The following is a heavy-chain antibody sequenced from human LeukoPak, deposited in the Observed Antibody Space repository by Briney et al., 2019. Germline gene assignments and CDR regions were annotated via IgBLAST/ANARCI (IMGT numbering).Heavy chain of an antibody. Sequence: ASVKISCKASGYTFTGYCMHWVRQAPGQGLEWMGWINPKSGGTNYAQKFQGRVIMTRDTSISTTYMELSRLRSDDTAVYYCSRDLGISGWYAPPLGYFDYWGQGTLVTVSA. CDR3: SRDLGISGWYAPPLGYFDY. CDR1: GYTFTGYC. CDR2: INPKSGGT. V-gene: IGHV1-2*02. J-gene: IGHJ4*02. D-gene: IGHD6-19*01.